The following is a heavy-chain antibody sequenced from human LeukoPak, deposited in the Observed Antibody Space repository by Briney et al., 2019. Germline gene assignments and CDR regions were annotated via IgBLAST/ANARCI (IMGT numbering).Heavy chain of an antibody. CDR3: ARVMVTGYYYYYMDV. CDR2: IYTSGST. Sequence: PSETLSLTCTVSGGSISSYYWSWIRQPAGKGLEWIGRIYTSGSTNYNPSLKSRVTMSVDTSKNQFSLKLSSVTAADTAVYYCARVMVTGYYYYYMDVWGKGTTVTVSS. V-gene: IGHV4-4*07. D-gene: IGHD5-18*01. J-gene: IGHJ6*03. CDR1: GGSISSYY.